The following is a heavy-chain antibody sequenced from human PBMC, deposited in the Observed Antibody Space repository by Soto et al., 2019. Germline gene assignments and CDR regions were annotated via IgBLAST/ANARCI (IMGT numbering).Heavy chain of an antibody. V-gene: IGHV3-21*01. CDR2: ISSSSSYI. CDR1: GFTFSSYS. Sequence: GGSLRLSCAASGFTFSSYSMNWVRQAPGKGLEWVSSISSSSSYIYYADSVKGRFTISRDNAKNSLYLQMNSLRAEDTAVYYCARLELGYCSSNSCNDAFDIWGQGTMVTVSS. J-gene: IGHJ3*02. D-gene: IGHD2-2*01. CDR3: ARLELGYCSSNSCNDAFDI.